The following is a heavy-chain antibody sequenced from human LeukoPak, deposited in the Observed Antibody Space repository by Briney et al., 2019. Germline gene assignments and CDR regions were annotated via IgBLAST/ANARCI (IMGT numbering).Heavy chain of an antibody. CDR3: AKDLRGYCTNGVCSPFDY. V-gene: IGHV3-30*18. CDR2: ISYDGSNK. J-gene: IGHJ4*02. D-gene: IGHD2-8*01. Sequence: QSGGSLRLSCAASGFTFDDYAMHWVRQAPGKGLEWVAVISYDGSNKYYADSVKGRFTISRDNSKNTLYLQMNSLRAEDTAVYYCAKDLRGYCTNGVCSPFDYWGQGTLVTVSS. CDR1: GFTFDDYA.